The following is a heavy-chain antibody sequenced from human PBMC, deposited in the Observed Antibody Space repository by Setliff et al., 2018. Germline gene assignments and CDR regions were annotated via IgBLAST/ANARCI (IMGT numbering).Heavy chain of an antibody. D-gene: IGHD6-13*01. Sequence: GSLRLSCETSGFTFSDSGMQWVRQAPGRGLEWVAFLRSDGTTRYQSDSMKARFTISRDNSKNTLYLQMNSLRPEDTAVYYCAKVPGIATAGQTDRYYYYYYYMDVWGKGTTVTVSS. CDR3: AKVPGIATAGQTDRYYYYYYYMDV. V-gene: IGHV3-30*02. J-gene: IGHJ6*03. CDR2: LRSDGTTR. CDR1: GFTFSDSG.